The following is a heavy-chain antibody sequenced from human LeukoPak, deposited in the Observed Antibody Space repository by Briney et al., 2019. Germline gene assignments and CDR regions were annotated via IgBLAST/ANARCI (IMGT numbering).Heavy chain of an antibody. CDR3: AKVISGSYSYFDY. D-gene: IGHD1-26*01. Sequence: GGSLRLSCAASGFTFSSYAMSWVRQAPGKGLEWVSAISGSGGSTYYADSVKGRFTISRDNSKNTLHLQMNSLRAEDTAVYYCAKVISGSYSYFDYWGQGTLVTVSS. CDR1: GFTFSSYA. J-gene: IGHJ4*02. CDR2: ISGSGGST. V-gene: IGHV3-23*01.